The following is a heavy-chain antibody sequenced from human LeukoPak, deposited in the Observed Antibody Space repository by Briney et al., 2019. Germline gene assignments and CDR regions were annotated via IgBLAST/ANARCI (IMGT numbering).Heavy chain of an antibody. D-gene: IGHD6-13*01. CDR3: ARALAAAAGRRAGMMGD. Sequence: GASVKVSCKASGYTFTRYYIHWVRQAPGQGLEWLGIINPSGGSTSNTQKFQGRVTMTTDMSASTFYMELGSLRSEDTAVYYCARALAAAAGRRAGMMGDWGQGTLVTVSS. CDR1: GYTFTRYY. V-gene: IGHV1-46*01. J-gene: IGHJ4*02. CDR2: INPSGGST.